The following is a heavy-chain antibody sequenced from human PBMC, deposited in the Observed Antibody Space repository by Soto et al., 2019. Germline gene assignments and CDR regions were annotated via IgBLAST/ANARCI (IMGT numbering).Heavy chain of an antibody. J-gene: IGHJ4*02. CDR2: IWYDGSNK. D-gene: IGHD6-6*01. CDR3: ARAGIAARLPMAY. Sequence: GGSLRLSCAASGFTFSSYGMHWVRQAPGKGLEWVAVIWYDGSNKYYADSVKGRFTISRDNSKNTLYLQMNSLRAEDTAVYYCARAGIAARLPMAYWGQGTLVTVSS. CDR1: GFTFSSYG. V-gene: IGHV3-33*01.